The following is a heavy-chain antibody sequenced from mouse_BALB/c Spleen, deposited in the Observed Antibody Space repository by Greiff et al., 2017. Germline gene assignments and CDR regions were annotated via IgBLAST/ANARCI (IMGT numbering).Heavy chain of an antibody. CDR3: ARGDGSSYFDV. V-gene: IGHV1-4*01. Sequence: ESGAELARPGASVKMSCKASGYTFTSYTMHWVKQRPGQGLEWIGYINPSSGYTNYNQKFKDKATLTADKSSSTAYMQLSSLTSEDSAVYYCARGDGSSYFDVWGAGTTVTVSS. CDR1: GYTFTSYT. D-gene: IGHD1-1*01. J-gene: IGHJ1*01. CDR2: INPSSGYT.